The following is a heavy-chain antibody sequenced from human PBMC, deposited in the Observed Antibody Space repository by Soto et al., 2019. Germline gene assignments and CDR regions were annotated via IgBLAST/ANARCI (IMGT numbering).Heavy chain of an antibody. CDR3: TSRRGPGDDDYYYGMDV. Sequence: EVQLVESGGGLVKPGGSLRLSCAASGFTFSNAWMNWVRQAPGKGLEWVGRIKSKTDGGTTDYAAPVKGRFTISRDDSKNTLYLQRNSLKTEDTAVYYCTSRRGPGDDDYYYGMDVWGQGTTVTVSS. CDR1: GFTFSNAW. V-gene: IGHV3-15*07. CDR2: IKSKTDGGTT. J-gene: IGHJ6*02.